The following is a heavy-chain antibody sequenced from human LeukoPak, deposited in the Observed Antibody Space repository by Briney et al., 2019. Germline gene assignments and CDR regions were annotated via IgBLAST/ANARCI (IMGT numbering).Heavy chain of an antibody. V-gene: IGHV3-7*01. D-gene: IGHD6-19*01. Sequence: GGSLRLSCAASGFTFSTYWMSWVRQAPGKGLEWVANTKEDGGEKYYVDSVKGRFTISRDNAENSLYLQMNSLRAEDTAVYYCARDISGIAVAFDYWGQGTLVTVSS. CDR2: TKEDGGEK. J-gene: IGHJ4*02. CDR1: GFTFSTYW. CDR3: ARDISGIAVAFDY.